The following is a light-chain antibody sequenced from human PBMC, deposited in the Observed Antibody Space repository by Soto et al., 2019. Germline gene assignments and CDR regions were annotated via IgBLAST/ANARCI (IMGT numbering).Light chain of an antibody. CDR1: QSLSSVY. Sequence: EIVLTQSPGTLSLSPGERATLSCRASQSLSSVYLAWYQQKPCQAPRLLIYGASSRATGIPDRFSGSGAGPDFTLTISILEPEDFAVYYCQKYHNSPVTFGQGTKVEIK. CDR3: QKYHNSPVT. V-gene: IGKV3-20*01. CDR2: GAS. J-gene: IGKJ1*01.